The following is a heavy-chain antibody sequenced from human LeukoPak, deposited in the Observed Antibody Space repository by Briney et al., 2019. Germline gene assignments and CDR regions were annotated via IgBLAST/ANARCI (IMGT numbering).Heavy chain of an antibody. Sequence: GGSLRLSCAASGFTFSSYGMHWVRQAPGKGLEWVAFILYDGSNEYSADSVKGRFTISRDNSKNTLYLQMNSLRPEDTAVYYCVKDLNWGYFDYWGQGTLVTVSS. CDR1: GFTFSSYG. V-gene: IGHV3-30*02. J-gene: IGHJ4*02. D-gene: IGHD7-27*01. CDR3: VKDLNWGYFDY. CDR2: ILYDGSNE.